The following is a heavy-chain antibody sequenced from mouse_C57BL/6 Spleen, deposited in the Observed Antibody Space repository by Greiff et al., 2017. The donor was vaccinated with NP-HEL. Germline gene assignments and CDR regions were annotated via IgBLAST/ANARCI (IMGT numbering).Heavy chain of an antibody. J-gene: IGHJ2*01. CDR1: GFTFSSYA. CDR3: ARDQGRDFDY. V-gene: IGHV5-4*01. D-gene: IGHD3-2*02. CDR2: ISDGGSYT. Sequence: EVQLQESGGGLVKPGGSLKLSCAASGFTFSSYAMSWVRQTPEKRLEWVATISDGGSYTYYPDNVKGRFTISRDNAKNNLYLQMSHLKSEDTAMYYCARDQGRDFDYWGQGTTLTVSS.